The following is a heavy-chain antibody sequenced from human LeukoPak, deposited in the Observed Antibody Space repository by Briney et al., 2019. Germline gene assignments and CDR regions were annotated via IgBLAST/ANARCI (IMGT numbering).Heavy chain of an antibody. Sequence: GRSLRLSCAASGFTFSSYAMHWVRQAPGKGLEWVAVISYDGSNKYYVDSVKRRFTISRDNSKNTLYLQMNSLRAEDTAVYYCTRAGVMASIVYFDYWGQGTLVTVSS. V-gene: IGHV3-30-3*01. CDR2: ISYDGSNK. D-gene: IGHD5-24*01. CDR1: GFTFSSYA. J-gene: IGHJ4*02. CDR3: TRAGVMASIVYFDY.